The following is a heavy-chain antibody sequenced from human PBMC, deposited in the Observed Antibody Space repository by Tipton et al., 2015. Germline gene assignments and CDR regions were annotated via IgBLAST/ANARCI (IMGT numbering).Heavy chain of an antibody. D-gene: IGHD3-9*01. CDR2: ISHSGNT. J-gene: IGHJ4*02. V-gene: IGHV4-59*04. Sequence: TLSLTCSVSSDSISKYYWSWIRQPPGKGLEWIGSISHSGNTYYNPSLKSRVTMSRDTSKNQFSLKLTSVTAADTAVYYCAHQDYDSLTRDYQTVDYWGQGTLVTVSS. CDR3: AHQDYDSLTRDYQTVDY. CDR1: SDSISKYY.